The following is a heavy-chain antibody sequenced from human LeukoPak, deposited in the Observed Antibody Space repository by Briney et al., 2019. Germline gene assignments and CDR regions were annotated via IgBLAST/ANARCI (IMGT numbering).Heavy chain of an antibody. D-gene: IGHD3-22*01. V-gene: IGHV1-8*02. CDR3: ARDDYDSTVWRGRRAFDI. Sequence: ASVKVSCKASGYTFTGYYMHWVRQAPGQGLEWMGWMNPNSGNTGYAPKFQGRVTMTGNTSISTAYLELSRLRSEDTAVYYCARDDYDSTVWRGRRAFDIWGQGTMVTVSS. J-gene: IGHJ3*02. CDR2: MNPNSGNT. CDR1: GYTFTGYY.